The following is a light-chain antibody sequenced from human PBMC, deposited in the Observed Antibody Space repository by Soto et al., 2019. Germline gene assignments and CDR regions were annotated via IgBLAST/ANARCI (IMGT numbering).Light chain of an antibody. CDR2: DAS. CDR1: QSVSNNY. J-gene: IGKJ4*01. CDR3: QQRSDWALT. V-gene: IGKV3D-20*02. Sequence: EIVLTQSPGTLSLSPGERATLSCRASQSVSNNYLAWYQHKPGQAPRLLIYDASNRATGIPARFSGSGSGTDFTLTISSLEPEDFAVYYCQQRSDWALTFGGGTKVDIK.